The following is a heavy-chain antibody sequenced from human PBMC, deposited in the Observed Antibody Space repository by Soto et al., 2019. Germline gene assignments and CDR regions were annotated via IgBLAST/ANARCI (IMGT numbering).Heavy chain of an antibody. Sequence: PXXSLRLSCAASGFTFSSYWMSWVRQAPGKGLEWVANIKQDGSEKNYVDSAKGRFTISRDNAKNSLYLQMNSLRAEDTAVYYCARDGVITFGGVIVTDRFDYWGQGTPVTVSS. D-gene: IGHD3-16*02. CDR2: IKQDGSEK. V-gene: IGHV3-7*01. J-gene: IGHJ4*02. CDR1: GFTFSSYW. CDR3: ARDGVITFGGVIVTDRFDY.